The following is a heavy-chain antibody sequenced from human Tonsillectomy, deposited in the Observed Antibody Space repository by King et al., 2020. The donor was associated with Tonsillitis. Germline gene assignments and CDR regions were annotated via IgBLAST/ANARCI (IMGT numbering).Heavy chain of an antibody. Sequence: HVQLVESGGGVVQPGRSLRLSCAASGFTFSSYAMHWVRQAPGKGLEWVAVISYDGSNKYYADSVKGRFTISRDNSKNTLYLQMNSLRAEDTAVYYCARDHLGYCSSTSCYPDWYFDLWGRGTLVTVSS. CDR1: GFTFSSYA. D-gene: IGHD2-2*01. CDR2: ISYDGSNK. V-gene: IGHV3-30-3*01. CDR3: ARDHLGYCSSTSCYPDWYFDL. J-gene: IGHJ2*01.